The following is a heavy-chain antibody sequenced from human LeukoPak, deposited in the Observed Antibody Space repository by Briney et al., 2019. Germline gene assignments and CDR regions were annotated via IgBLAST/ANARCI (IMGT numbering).Heavy chain of an antibody. V-gene: IGHV1-46*01. CDR3: VRGLHAFDI. CDR1: GYTFTAHY. CDR2: INPSGGST. Sequence: ASVKVSCKASGYTFTAHYLHWVRQAPGQGLEWMGIINPSGGSTSYAQKFQGRVTMTRDTSTSTVYMELSSLRSEDTAVYYCVRGLHAFDIWGQGTMVTVSS. J-gene: IGHJ3*02. D-gene: IGHD4-17*01.